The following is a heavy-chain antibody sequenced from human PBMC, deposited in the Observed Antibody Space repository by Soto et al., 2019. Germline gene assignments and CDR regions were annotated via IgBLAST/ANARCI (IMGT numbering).Heavy chain of an antibody. J-gene: IGHJ4*02. V-gene: IGHV3-15*01. CDR3: TTDKEDLPGRALLPLHY. CDR1: GFTFSNAW. Sequence: EVQLVESGGGLVKPGGSLRLSCAASGFTFSNAWMSWVRQAPGKGLEWVGRIKSKTDGGTTDYAAPVKGRFTISRDDSKNTLYLQMNSLKTEDTAVYYCTTDKEDLPGRALLPLHYWGQGTLVTVSS. CDR2: IKSKTDGGTT. D-gene: IGHD2-15*01.